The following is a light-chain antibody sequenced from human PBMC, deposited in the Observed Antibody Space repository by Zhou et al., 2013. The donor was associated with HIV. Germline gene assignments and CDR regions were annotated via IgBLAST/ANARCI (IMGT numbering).Light chain of an antibody. J-gene: IGKJ4*01. CDR3: QQGYSALT. CDR2: KAS. Sequence: DIQMTQSPSTLSAYVGDRVTITCRASQTISTWLAWYQQKPGKAPKLLIYKASSLESGVPSRFSGSGSGTEFTLTITSLQPEDFATYYCQQGYSALTFGGGTKVDIK. CDR1: QTISTW. V-gene: IGKV1-5*03.